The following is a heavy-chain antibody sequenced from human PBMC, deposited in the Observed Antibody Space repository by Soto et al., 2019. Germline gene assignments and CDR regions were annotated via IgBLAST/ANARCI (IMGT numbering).Heavy chain of an antibody. CDR3: ARGVGTGVSYYFDY. J-gene: IGHJ4*02. D-gene: IGHD7-27*01. Sequence: ASVKVSCKASGYTFTSYGISWGRQAPGQGLEWMGWMNPNSGNTGYAQKFQGRVTMTRNTSISTAYMELSSLRSEDTAVYYCARGVGTGVSYYFDYWGQGTLVTVSS. CDR1: GYTFTSYG. CDR2: MNPNSGNT. V-gene: IGHV1-8*02.